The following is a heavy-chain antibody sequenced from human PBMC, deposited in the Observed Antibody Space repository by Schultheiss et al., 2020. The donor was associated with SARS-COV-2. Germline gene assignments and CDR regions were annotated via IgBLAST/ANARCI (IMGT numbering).Heavy chain of an antibody. Sequence: GESLKISCAASGFTFSTYEMNWVRQAPGEGLEWVAVIWYDGSNKYYADSVKGRFTISRDNAKNTLYLQMNSLRAEDTAVYYCARDGGYSSGWSISFDYWGQGTLVTVSS. V-gene: IGHV3-33*08. CDR1: GFTFSTYE. CDR3: ARDGGYSSGWSISFDY. D-gene: IGHD6-19*01. J-gene: IGHJ4*02. CDR2: IWYDGSNK.